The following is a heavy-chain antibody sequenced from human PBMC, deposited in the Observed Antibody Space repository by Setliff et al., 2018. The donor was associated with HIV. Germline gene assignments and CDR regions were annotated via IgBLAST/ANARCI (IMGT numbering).Heavy chain of an antibody. V-gene: IGHV5-51*01. CDR1: GYNFTSFW. CDR3: ARLPSLLWFGELNYYFDY. Sequence: GESLKISCKGSGYNFTSFWIAWVRQMPGKGLEWMGIIYPADSDTRYSPSFQGQVTISADKSISTAFLQWRSLTASDTAIYYCARLPSLLWFGELNYYFDYWGQGTLVTVSS. J-gene: IGHJ4*02. D-gene: IGHD3-10*01. CDR2: IYPADSDT.